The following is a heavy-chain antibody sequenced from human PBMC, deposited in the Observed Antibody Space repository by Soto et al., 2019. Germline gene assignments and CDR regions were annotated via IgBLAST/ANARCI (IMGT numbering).Heavy chain of an antibody. CDR3: ASGRPVTVHAPLDY. CDR2: ISHSGST. J-gene: IGHJ4*02. D-gene: IGHD5-18*01. CDR1: GGSVTSATYY. Sequence: QVQLQESGPGLVKPSETLSLTCTVSGGSVTSATYYWYWIRQPPGKGLEWIGYISHSGSTHYNPSLKSRVTISIHSSKNHFSLMMSSVTAADTAIYYCASGRPVTVHAPLDYWGQGTLVTVSS. V-gene: IGHV4-61*03.